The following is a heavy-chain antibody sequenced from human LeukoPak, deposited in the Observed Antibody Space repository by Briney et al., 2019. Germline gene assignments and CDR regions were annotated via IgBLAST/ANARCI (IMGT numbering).Heavy chain of an antibody. J-gene: IGHJ2*01. CDR2: ISYTGST. Sequence: SETLSLTCTVSGASISSGAYYWSWIRQPPGKGLEWIGYISYTGSTKSNPALKSRVTISGDRSKNQFSLKMTSVTAADTAVYYCAKSHPAVTTTDWYFDLWGRGTLVTVSS. D-gene: IGHD4-17*01. V-gene: IGHV4-61*08. CDR1: GASISSGAYY. CDR3: AKSHPAVTTTDWYFDL.